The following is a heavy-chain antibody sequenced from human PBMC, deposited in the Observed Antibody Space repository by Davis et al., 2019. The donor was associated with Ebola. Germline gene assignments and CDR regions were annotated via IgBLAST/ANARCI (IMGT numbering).Heavy chain of an antibody. CDR3: ARLQAVADTYLDY. CDR1: GYSFTSYW. J-gene: IGHJ4*02. CDR2: IYPGDSDT. V-gene: IGHV5-51*01. Sequence: GESLKISCKGSGYSFTSYWIGWVRQMPGKGLEWMGIIYPGDSDTRYSPSFQGQVTISADNSISTAYLQWNNLKASDTAIYYCARLQAVADTYLDYWGQGTLVTVSS. D-gene: IGHD6-19*01.